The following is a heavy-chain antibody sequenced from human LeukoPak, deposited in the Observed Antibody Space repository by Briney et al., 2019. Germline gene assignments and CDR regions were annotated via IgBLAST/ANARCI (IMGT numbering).Heavy chain of an antibody. V-gene: IGHV4-59*01. D-gene: IGHD3-22*01. J-gene: IGHJ6*02. CDR2: IYYSGST. CDR1: GGSISSYY. Sequence: SETLSLTCTVSGGSISSYYWSWLRQPPGKGLEWIGYIYYSGSTNYNPSLKSRVTISVDTSKNQFSLKLSSVTAADTAVYYCARGDYDSSGYYYYYYGMDVWGQGTTVTVSS. CDR3: ARGDYDSSGYYYYYYGMDV.